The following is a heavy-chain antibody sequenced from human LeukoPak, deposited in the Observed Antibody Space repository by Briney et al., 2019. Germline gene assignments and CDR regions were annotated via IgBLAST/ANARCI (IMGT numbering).Heavy chain of an antibody. CDR2: ISSSGSTI. D-gene: IGHD3-10*01. J-gene: IGHJ4*02. CDR1: GFAFSSYE. CDR3: AGWVRGLGTFDY. Sequence: GGSLRLSCAASGFAFSSYEMNWVRQAPGKGLQWVSYISSSGSTIYYADSVKGRFTISRDNAKNSLYLQMNSLRAEDTAVYYCAGWVRGLGTFDYWGQGTLVTVSS. V-gene: IGHV3-48*03.